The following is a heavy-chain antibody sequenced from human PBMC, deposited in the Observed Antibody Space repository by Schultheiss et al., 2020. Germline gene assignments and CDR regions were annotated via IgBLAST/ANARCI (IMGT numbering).Heavy chain of an antibody. D-gene: IGHD5-12*01. J-gene: IGHJ4*02. CDR3: ARRSGYDSEFDY. V-gene: IGHV3-30*07. CDR2: ISYDGSNK. CDR1: GFTFSSYA. Sequence: GGSLRLSCAASGFTFSSYAMHWVRQAPGKGLEWVAVISYDGSNKYYADSVKGRFTISRDNAKNSLYLQMNSLRAGDTAVYYCARRSGYDSEFDYWGQGTLVTGSS.